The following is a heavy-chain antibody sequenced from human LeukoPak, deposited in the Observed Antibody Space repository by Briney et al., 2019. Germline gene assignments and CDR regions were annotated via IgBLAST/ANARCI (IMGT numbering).Heavy chain of an antibody. J-gene: IGHJ6*02. CDR1: GFTFSSYA. CDR2: ISGSGGST. D-gene: IGHD6-6*01. Sequence: GGSLRLSCAASGFTFSSYAMSWVRQAPGKGLEWVSAISGSGGSTYYADSVKGRFTISRDNSKNTLYLQMNSLRAEDTAVYYCAKDLYRAARQDYYGMDVWGQGTTVTVSS. V-gene: IGHV3-23*01. CDR3: AKDLYRAARQDYYGMDV.